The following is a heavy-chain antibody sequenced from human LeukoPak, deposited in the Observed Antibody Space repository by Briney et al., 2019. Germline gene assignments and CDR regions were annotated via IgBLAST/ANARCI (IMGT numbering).Heavy chain of an antibody. CDR2: INPNSGGT. CDR3: ARDRGVDYCSGGSCSHYYYYMDV. J-gene: IGHJ6*03. CDR1: GYTFTGYY. V-gene: IGHV1-2*02. Sequence: ASVKVSCRASGYTFTGYYMHWVRQAPGQGLEWMGWINPNSGGTNYAQKFQGRVTMTRDTSISTAYMELSRLRSDDTAVYYCARDRGVDYCSGGSCSHYYYYMDVWGKGTTVTISS. D-gene: IGHD2-15*01.